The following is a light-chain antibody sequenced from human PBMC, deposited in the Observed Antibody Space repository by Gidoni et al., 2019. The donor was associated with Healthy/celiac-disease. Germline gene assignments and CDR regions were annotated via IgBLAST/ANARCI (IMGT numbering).Light chain of an antibody. CDR2: AAS. J-gene: IGKJ3*01. V-gene: IGKV1-39*01. CDR1: QSISSY. Sequence: DIHMTQSPSSLSASVGDRVTIPCRASQSISSYLNWYQQKPGKAPKLLIYAASSLQSGVPSRFSGSGSGTDFTLTISSLQPEDFATYYCQQSYSTPFTFGPXTKVDIK. CDR3: QQSYSTPFT.